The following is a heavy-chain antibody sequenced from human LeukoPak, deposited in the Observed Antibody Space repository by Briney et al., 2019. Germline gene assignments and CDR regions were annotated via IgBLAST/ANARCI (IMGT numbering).Heavy chain of an antibody. D-gene: IGHD5-18*01. Sequence: SETLSLTCAVYGGSFSGYYWSWIRQPPGKGLEWIGEINHSGSTNYNPSLKSRVTISVDTSKNQFSLKPSSVTAADTAVYYCARVQQKVRYSDYWGQGTLVTVSS. CDR2: INHSGST. CDR3: ARVQQKVRYSDY. V-gene: IGHV4-34*01. CDR1: GGSFSGYY. J-gene: IGHJ4*02.